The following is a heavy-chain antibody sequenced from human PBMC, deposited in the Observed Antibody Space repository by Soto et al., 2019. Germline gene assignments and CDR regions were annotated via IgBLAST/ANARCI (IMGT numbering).Heavy chain of an antibody. CDR3: SGCSGGACHQNYGMDV. CDR2: ISPSTSHI. CDR1: GFTFSSCT. V-gene: IGHV3-21*01. D-gene: IGHD2-15*01. Sequence: EVHLVESGGGLVKPWGSLRLSCAVSGFTFSSCTMNWVRQAPGKGLQRVSSISPSTSHIYYADSVKGRFTISRDNAKNSLFLRMTSLRAEDTAVYYCSGCSGGACHQNYGMDVWGQGTTVTVSS. J-gene: IGHJ6*02.